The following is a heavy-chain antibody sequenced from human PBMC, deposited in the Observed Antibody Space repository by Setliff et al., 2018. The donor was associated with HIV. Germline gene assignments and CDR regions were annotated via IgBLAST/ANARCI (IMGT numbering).Heavy chain of an antibody. V-gene: IGHV1-69*10. CDR1: GGTFSSYA. Sequence: SVKVSCKASGGTFSSYAISWVRQAPGQGLEWMGGIIPILGIANYAQKFQGKVTITADKSTSTAYMELSSLRSEDTAVYYCAREDTAMVTPYYYYYGMDVWGQGTTVTVSS. CDR2: IIPILGIA. D-gene: IGHD5-18*01. CDR3: AREDTAMVTPYYYYYGMDV. J-gene: IGHJ6*02.